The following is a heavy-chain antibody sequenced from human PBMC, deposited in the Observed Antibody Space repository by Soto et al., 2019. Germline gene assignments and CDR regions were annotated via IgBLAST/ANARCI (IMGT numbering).Heavy chain of an antibody. CDR2: IDPSDSYT. V-gene: IGHV5-10-1*01. D-gene: IGHD3-10*01. Sequence: EVQLVQSGAEVKKPGESLRISCKGSGYSFTSYWISWVRQMPGKGLEWMGRIDPSDSYTNYSPSLQGHVTISADKSISTASLQWSSLKAAVTAMYSCALHVSPTSMVRGVTLYLFDCWGQGTLVTVSS. J-gene: IGHJ4*02. CDR1: GYSFTSYW. CDR3: ALHVSPTSMVRGVTLYLFDC.